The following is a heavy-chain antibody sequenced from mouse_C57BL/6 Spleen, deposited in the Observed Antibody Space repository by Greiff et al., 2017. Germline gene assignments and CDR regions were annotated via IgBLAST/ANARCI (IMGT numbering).Heavy chain of an antibody. CDR1: GFTFSDYG. J-gene: IGHJ4*01. D-gene: IGHD2-2*01. Sequence: DVKLVESGGGLVKPGGSLKLSCAASGFTFSDYGMHWVRQAPEKGLEWVAYISSGSSTIYYADTVKGRFTISRDNAKNTLFLQMTSLRSEDTAMYYCARLWLRHYAMDYWGQGTSVTVSS. V-gene: IGHV5-17*01. CDR3: ARLWLRHYAMDY. CDR2: ISSGSSTI.